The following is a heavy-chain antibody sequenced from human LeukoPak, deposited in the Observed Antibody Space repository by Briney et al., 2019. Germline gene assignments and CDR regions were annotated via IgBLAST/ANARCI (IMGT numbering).Heavy chain of an antibody. CDR2: IKEDGTVK. CDR3: ARDRSVRYFDY. V-gene: IGHV3-7*01. CDR1: GFTFSRYW. J-gene: IGHJ4*02. D-gene: IGHD2-15*01. Sequence: GGSLRLSCAASGFTFSRYWMSWVRQAPGKGLEWVANIKEDGTVKYYVESVKGRFTISRDNAKNSLYLQMNSLRAEDTAVYYCARDRSVRYFDYWGQGALVTVSS.